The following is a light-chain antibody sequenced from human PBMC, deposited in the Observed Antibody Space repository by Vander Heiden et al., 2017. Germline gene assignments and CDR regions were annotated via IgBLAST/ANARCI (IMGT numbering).Light chain of an antibody. CDR1: QNLNHF. J-gene: IGKJ4*01. CDR3: QQVDTWPLT. Sequence: EIVLTQSPATLSLSPGESATLSCRASQNLNHFLAWYQQKPGQTPRLLFYDASKRATGIPARFSGTGSGTDFTLAISSLEPEDCAVYYCQQVDTWPLTFGGGTKVEIK. CDR2: DAS. V-gene: IGKV3-11*01.